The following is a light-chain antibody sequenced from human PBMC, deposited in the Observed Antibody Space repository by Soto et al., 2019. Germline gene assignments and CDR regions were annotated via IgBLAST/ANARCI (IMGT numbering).Light chain of an antibody. J-gene: IGKJ1*01. CDR1: QSVSSN. CDR3: QQNNNWPWT. CDR2: GAS. V-gene: IGKV3-15*01. Sequence: EIVMTQSPATLSVSPGERATLSCRASQSVSSNLAWYQQKPGHAPRLLIYGASTRTTGIPARFSGRGSGTEFTLTISRLQSEDFSIYYCQQNNNWPWTFGQGTKVEIK.